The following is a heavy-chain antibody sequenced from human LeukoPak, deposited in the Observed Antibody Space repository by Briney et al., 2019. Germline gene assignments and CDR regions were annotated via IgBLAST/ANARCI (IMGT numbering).Heavy chain of an antibody. D-gene: IGHD3-10*01. J-gene: IGHJ4*02. CDR2: VYHSGST. CDR1: GDSISSRNIY. CDR3: ARHPYFYGSGSRYFDF. V-gene: IGHV4-39*01. Sequence: SETLSLTCTVSGDSISSRNIYWGWIRQAPGKGLEWIVTVYHSGSTYYNPSLETRVIISADTSKNQLSLGLSSVTAADTDLYYCARHPYFYGSGSRYFDFWGQGTLVTVSS.